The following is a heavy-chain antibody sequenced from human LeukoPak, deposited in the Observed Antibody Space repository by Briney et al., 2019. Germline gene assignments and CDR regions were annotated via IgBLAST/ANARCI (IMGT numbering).Heavy chain of an antibody. D-gene: IGHD5-18*01. CDR2: INHSGST. CDR1: GGSFSGYY. V-gene: IGHV4-34*01. J-gene: IGHJ4*02. Sequence: PSETLSLTCAVYGGSFSGYYWSWIRQPPGKGLEWIGEINHSGSTNYNPSLKSRVTISVDTSKNQFSLKLSSVTATDTTVYYCARLGRAYTQGGFDWWGQGTLVTVSS. CDR3: ARLGRAYTQGGFDW.